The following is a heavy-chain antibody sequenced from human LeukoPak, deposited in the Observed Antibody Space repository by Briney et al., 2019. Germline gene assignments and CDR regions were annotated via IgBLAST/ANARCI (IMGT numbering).Heavy chain of an antibody. CDR3: GRHSSLGSGYYY. D-gene: IGHD3-3*01. V-gene: IGHV4-39*01. Sequence: SETLSLTCSVSGGSFSSSSHYWGWIRQPPGKGLEWIGSIYYSGSTYYDPSLKSRVTISVDTSKNQFSLKLTSVTAADTAVYYCGRHSSLGSGYYYWGQGTLVTVSS. CDR1: GGSFSSSSHY. CDR2: IYYSGST. J-gene: IGHJ4*02.